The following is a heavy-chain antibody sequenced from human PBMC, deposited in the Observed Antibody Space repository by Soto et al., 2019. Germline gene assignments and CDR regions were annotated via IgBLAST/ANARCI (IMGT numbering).Heavy chain of an antibody. Sequence: SETLSLTCTVSGGSISSYYWSWIRQPPGKGLEWIGYIYYSGSTNYNPSLKSRVTISVDTSKNQFSLKLSSVTAADTAVYYCARGRTDYYDSSGGPPAFDYWGQGTLVTVSS. CDR2: IYYSGST. V-gene: IGHV4-59*01. CDR1: GGSISSYY. CDR3: ARGRTDYYDSSGGPPAFDY. D-gene: IGHD3-22*01. J-gene: IGHJ4*02.